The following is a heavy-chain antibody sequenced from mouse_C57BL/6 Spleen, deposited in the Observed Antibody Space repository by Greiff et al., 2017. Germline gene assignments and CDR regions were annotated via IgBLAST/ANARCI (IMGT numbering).Heavy chain of an antibody. Sequence: EVQRVESGPELVKPGASVKIPCKASGYTFTDYNMDWVKQSHGKSLEWIGDINPNNGGTIYNQKFKGKATLTVDKSSSTAYMELRSLTSEDTAVYYCARSGYYGSRGAMDYWGQGTSVTVSS. J-gene: IGHJ4*01. CDR1: GYTFTDYN. V-gene: IGHV1-18*01. CDR3: ARSGYYGSRGAMDY. D-gene: IGHD1-1*01. CDR2: INPNNGGT.